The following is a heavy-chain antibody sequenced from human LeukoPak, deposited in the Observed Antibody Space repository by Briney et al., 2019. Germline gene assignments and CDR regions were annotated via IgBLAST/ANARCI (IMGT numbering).Heavy chain of an antibody. CDR1: GYTFTNFD. D-gene: IGHD6-13*01. V-gene: IGHV1-8*01. Sequence: ASVRVSCKASGYTFTNFDINWVRQAPGQGLEWMGWMNPVSGNAGSAQKFQGRVTLTRDTSISTAYMELSSLRSDDTAFYYCARAPMGAAALYWGQGTLVTVSS. J-gene: IGHJ4*02. CDR3: ARAPMGAAALY. CDR2: MNPVSGNA.